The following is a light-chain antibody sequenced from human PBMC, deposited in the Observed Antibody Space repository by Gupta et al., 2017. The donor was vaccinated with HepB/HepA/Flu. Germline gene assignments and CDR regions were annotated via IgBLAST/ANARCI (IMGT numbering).Light chain of an antibody. Sequence: DIQMTQSPSSLSASIGDRITITCRASQRISTYLIWYQQVPGKAPKVLIYAASSLQSGVPSRFSGGGSDTDFTLTIDSLQAEDFATYYCQQNNVVPCSFGQGTKVEVK. J-gene: IGKJ1*01. V-gene: IGKV1-39*01. CDR1: QRISTY. CDR2: AAS. CDR3: QQNNVVPCS.